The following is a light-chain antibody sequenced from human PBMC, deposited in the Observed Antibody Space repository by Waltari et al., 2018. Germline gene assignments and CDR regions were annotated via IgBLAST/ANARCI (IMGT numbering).Light chain of an antibody. CDR1: HDIKNW. CDR3: QRADTFPHS. Sequence: DIQMTQSPSSVSASVGDSVSITCRASHDIKNWVAWYQQRPGKAPQLLICAASTLQTGVPSRFSGSGSGTDFTLTINGLQPEDFATYFCQRADTFPHSFGQGTKLKIK. J-gene: IGKJ2*03. V-gene: IGKV1-12*01. CDR2: AAS.